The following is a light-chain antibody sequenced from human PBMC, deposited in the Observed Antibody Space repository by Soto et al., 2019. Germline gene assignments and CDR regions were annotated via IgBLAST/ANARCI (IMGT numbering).Light chain of an antibody. CDR3: SSYTSSSTLV. V-gene: IGLV2-14*01. CDR1: SSDVGGYNF. Sequence: QSVLTQPASVSGSPRQSITIPCTGTSSDVGGYNFVSWYQQHPGKAPKLMIFEVSNRPSWVSNRFSGSKSGNTSSLTISGLQAEDEADYYCSSYTSSSTLVFGTGTKVTVL. J-gene: IGLJ1*01. CDR2: EVS.